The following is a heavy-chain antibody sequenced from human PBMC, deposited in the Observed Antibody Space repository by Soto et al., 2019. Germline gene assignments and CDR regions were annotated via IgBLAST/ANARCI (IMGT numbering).Heavy chain of an antibody. D-gene: IGHD6-19*01. CDR1: GGSISSYY. J-gene: IGHJ4*02. CDR3: ARVSLGGSVAGDY. CDR2: IYYSGST. Sequence: QVQLQESGPGLVKPSEPLSLTCTVSGGSISSYYWSWIRQHPGKGLQWMGYIYYSGSTSNTPSPYSRVNISIDTTKSQFSLNLSSVTAADTAGYYCARVSLGGSVAGDYWGQGTLVTVSS. V-gene: IGHV4-59*01.